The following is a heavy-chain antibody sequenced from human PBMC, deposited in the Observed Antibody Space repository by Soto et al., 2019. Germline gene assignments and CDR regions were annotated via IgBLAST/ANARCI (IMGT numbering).Heavy chain of an antibody. V-gene: IGHV3-30*18. CDR2: ISYDGSNK. D-gene: IGHD2-15*01. J-gene: IGHJ4*02. CDR1: GFTFSSYG. Sequence: QVQLVESGGGVVQPGRSLRLSCAASGFTFSSYGMHWVRQAPGKGLEWVAVISYDGSNKYYADSVKGRFTISRDNSKNTLYLQMNSLRAEDTVVYYCAKDPNLGYCSGGSCPFDYWGQGTLVTVSS. CDR3: AKDPNLGYCSGGSCPFDY.